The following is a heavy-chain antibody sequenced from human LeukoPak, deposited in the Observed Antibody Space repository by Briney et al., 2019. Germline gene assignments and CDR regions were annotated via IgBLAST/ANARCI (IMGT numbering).Heavy chain of an antibody. CDR2: ISAYNGNT. D-gene: IGHD2-2*01. Sequence: GASVKVSCKASGYTFTSYGISWVRRAPGQGLEWMRWISAYNGNTNYAQKLQGRVTMTTDTSTSTAYMELRSLRSDDTAVYYCARDSYCSSTSCPFGAFDIWGQGTMVTVSS. CDR3: ARDSYCSSTSCPFGAFDI. J-gene: IGHJ3*02. V-gene: IGHV1-18*01. CDR1: GYTFTSYG.